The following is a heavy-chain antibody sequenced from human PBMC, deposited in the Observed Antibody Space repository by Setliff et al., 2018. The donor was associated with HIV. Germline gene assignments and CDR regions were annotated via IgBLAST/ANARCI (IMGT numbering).Heavy chain of an antibody. Sequence: GESLKISCKGAGYTFTSHWIAWVRQMPGKGLEWMGIIHPVDSDTRYSPSFQGRVTISADKSINTAYLQWSSLQASDTAMYYCARRASKASLDYWGQGTLVTVSS. V-gene: IGHV5-51*01. CDR3: ARRASKASLDY. CDR1: GYTFTSHW. CDR2: IHPVDSDT. J-gene: IGHJ4*02.